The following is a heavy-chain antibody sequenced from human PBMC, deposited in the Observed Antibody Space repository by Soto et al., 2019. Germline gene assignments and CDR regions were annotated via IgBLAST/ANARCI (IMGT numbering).Heavy chain of an antibody. J-gene: IGHJ3*02. CDR2: IDPSDSYT. V-gene: IGHV5-10-1*01. Sequence: GESLKISCKGSGYNFTNYWINWVRQMPGQGLEWMGKIDPSDSYTIYSPSFQGHVTISADKSITTAYLQWSRLKASDTAMYYCAKQEMATIGNDFYIWGQGTMVTVSS. CDR1: GYNFTNYW. D-gene: IGHD5-12*01. CDR3: AKQEMATIGNDFYI.